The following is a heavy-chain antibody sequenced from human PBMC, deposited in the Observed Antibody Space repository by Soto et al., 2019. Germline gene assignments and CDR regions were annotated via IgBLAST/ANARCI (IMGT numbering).Heavy chain of an antibody. Sequence: SESLSLTCTVSGGSISSYGYYWGWIRQPPGKGLEWIGSIHYSGNTYNNPSLKSRVTISVDTSKSQSSLKLSSVTAADTAVYYCARHEDRGYFDYWGQGTLVTVSS. CDR1: GGSISSYGYY. CDR3: ARHEDRGYFDY. J-gene: IGHJ4*02. D-gene: IGHD6-13*01. V-gene: IGHV4-39*01. CDR2: IHYSGNT.